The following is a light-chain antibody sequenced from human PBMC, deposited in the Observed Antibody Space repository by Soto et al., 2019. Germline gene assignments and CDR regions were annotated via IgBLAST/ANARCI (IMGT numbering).Light chain of an antibody. J-gene: IGKJ1*01. CDR2: GAS. CDR3: QKYNSAPWT. CDR1: LGISNY. Sequence: DIQMTQSPSSLSASVGDRVTITCRASLGISNYLAWYQQKPGKVPKLLIYGASTLQPGVPSRFSGRGSGTDFTLTISSLLPEDVATYYCQKYNSAPWTFGQGTKVEIK. V-gene: IGKV1-27*01.